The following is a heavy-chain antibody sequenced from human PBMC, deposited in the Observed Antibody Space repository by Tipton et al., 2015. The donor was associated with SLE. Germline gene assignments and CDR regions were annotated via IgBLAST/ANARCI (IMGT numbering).Heavy chain of an antibody. V-gene: IGHV3-74*01. CDR1: GFTFRSYW. Sequence: SLRLSCPAPGFTFRSYWMHWVRQAPGKGLVWVSRTNEDGTITSYEDSVKGRFTISRDNAKNTLYLQMNSLRDEDTALYCCARGIDPTSSRISDYWGQGTLVSVSS. CDR2: TNEDGTIT. J-gene: IGHJ4*02. CDR3: ARGIDPTSSRISDY. D-gene: IGHD2-2*01.